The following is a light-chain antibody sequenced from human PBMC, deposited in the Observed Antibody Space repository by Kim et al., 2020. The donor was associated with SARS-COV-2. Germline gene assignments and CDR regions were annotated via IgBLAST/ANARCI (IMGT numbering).Light chain of an antibody. V-gene: IGKV1D-12*01. CDR1: QGISNC. CDR3: QQTKNFPLS. J-gene: IGKJ4*01. Sequence: ASVGDRVHITWRASQGISNCLAWYQQKPGRAPTLLMSAASNLQSGVPSRFSGSGSGTDFSLTISSLQPEDFACYLCQQTKNFPLSFGGGTKVDIK. CDR2: AAS.